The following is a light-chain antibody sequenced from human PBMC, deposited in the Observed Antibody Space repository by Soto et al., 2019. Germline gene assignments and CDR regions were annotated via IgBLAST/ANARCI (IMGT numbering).Light chain of an antibody. CDR3: QQYGSSPLYT. CDR2: GAS. CDR1: QTVNSSY. V-gene: IGKV3-20*01. J-gene: IGKJ2*01. Sequence: EIVLPQSPGTLSLSPGERATLSCRASQTVNSSYLAWYQQKPGQAPRLLLYGASGRPTGIPERLSGSGSGTDFTITISRMEPVDVAVYYCQQYGSSPLYTFGQGTKLEIK.